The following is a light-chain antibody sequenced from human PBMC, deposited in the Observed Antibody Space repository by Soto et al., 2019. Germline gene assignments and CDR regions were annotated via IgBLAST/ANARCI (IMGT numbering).Light chain of an antibody. CDR3: QQYDNLPLT. CDR2: DAS. CDR1: QGVSSW. Sequence: DIQMTQSPSSLSASVGDRVTIICRASQGVSSWLAWYQQKPGKAPKLLICDASNLETGVPSRFSGSGSGTDFTFTISSLQPEDIATYDCQQYDNLPLTCGGGTKVDIK. J-gene: IGKJ4*01. V-gene: IGKV1-33*01.